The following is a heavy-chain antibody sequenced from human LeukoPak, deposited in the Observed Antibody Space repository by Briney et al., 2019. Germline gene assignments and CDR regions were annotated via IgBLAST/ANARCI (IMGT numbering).Heavy chain of an antibody. D-gene: IGHD6-19*01. CDR3: ARTLVAGTIGY. CDR1: GGSFSGYY. V-gene: IGHV4-34*01. Sequence: SETLSLTCAVYGGSFSGYYWSWIRQPPGKGLEWIGEINHSGTTNYNPSLKSRVPISVDTSKTQFSLKLSSVTAADTAVYYCARTLVAGTIGYWGQGTLVTVSS. J-gene: IGHJ4*02. CDR2: INHSGTT.